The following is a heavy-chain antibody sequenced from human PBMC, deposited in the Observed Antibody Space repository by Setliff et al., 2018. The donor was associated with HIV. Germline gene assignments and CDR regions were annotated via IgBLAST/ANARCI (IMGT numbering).Heavy chain of an antibody. V-gene: IGHV4-59*01. CDR3: ARYLHQPGYFYYVDV. CDR1: GGPFSSTS. CDR2: LYYSGNT. D-gene: IGHD3-16*01. J-gene: IGHJ6*04. Sequence: SETLSLTCTVSGGPFSSTSWSWIRQFPGQGLEWIGYLYYSGNTNYNPSLKSRVTISIDTSKNRFFLKLNSVTAADTAIYYCARYLHQPGYFYYVDVWGKGTAVTVSS.